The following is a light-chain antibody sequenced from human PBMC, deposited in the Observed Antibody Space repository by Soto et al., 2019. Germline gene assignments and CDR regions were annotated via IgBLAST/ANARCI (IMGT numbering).Light chain of an antibody. Sequence: QSALTQPASVSGSPGQSITISCTGTSSDVGGYNYVAWYQQHPGKAPKLMIYDVTTRPSGVSNRFSGSKSGNTASLTISGLQAEDEADYYCSSYTGTSTVLFGGGTKLTVL. CDR3: SSYTGTSTVL. J-gene: IGLJ3*02. CDR1: SSDVGGYNY. CDR2: DVT. V-gene: IGLV2-14*03.